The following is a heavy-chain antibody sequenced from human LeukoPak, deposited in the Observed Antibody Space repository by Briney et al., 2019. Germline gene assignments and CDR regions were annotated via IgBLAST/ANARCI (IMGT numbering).Heavy chain of an antibody. CDR3: ARRGAATDAFAI. D-gene: IGHD1-26*01. V-gene: IGHV3-20*04. CDR1: GFTFDDYG. Sequence: GGSLRLSCAASGFTFDDYGMSWVRQAPGKGLEWVSGIYWNGGSTGYADSVKGRFTISRDNAKNSLYLQMNSLRAEDTAMYYCARRGAATDAFAIWGQGTMVTVSS. J-gene: IGHJ3*02. CDR2: IYWNGGST.